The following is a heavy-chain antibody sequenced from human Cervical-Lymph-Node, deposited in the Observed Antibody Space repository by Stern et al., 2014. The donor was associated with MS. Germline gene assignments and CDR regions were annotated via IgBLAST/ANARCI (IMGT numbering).Heavy chain of an antibody. V-gene: IGHV1-2*02. Sequence: QVQLVQSGAEVERPGASVKVSCKASGYTFTAYFLPWVRQAPGQGLEWMGWISPKTGSATYAQKFQDRVTMARDTTINTGYMEVSSLKSDDTAVYYCARDRGGYSDYWGQGTLVTVSS. D-gene: IGHD3-16*01. J-gene: IGHJ4*02. CDR3: ARDRGGYSDY. CDR1: GYTFTAYF. CDR2: ISPKTGSA.